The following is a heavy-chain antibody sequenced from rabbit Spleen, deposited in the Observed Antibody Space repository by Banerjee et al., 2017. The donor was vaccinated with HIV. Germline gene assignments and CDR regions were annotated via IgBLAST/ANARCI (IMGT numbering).Heavy chain of an antibody. V-gene: IGHV1S40*01. CDR2: IEAGSSGTT. CDR1: GFSFSSSYW. CDR3: ATDSDNNYYALNL. D-gene: IGHD8-1*01. Sequence: QSLEESGGDLVKPGASLTLTCTAPGFSFSSSYWICWVRQAPGKGLEWVACIEAGSSGTTYYASWAKGRFTISKTSSTAVTLQMTSLTAADTATYFCATDSDNNYYALNLWGPGTLVTVS. J-gene: IGHJ4*01.